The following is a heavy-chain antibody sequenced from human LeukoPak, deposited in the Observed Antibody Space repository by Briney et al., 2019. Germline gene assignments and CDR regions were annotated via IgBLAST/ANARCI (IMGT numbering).Heavy chain of an antibody. J-gene: IGHJ4*02. D-gene: IGHD5-24*01. CDR3: ARRGWLLRAGFDY. CDR2: ISGSGGST. CDR1: GFTFSSYA. Sequence: GGSLRLSCAASGFTFSSYAMSWVRQAPGKGLEWVSAISGSGGSTYYADSVKGRFTISRDNSKNALYLQMNSLRAEDTAVYYCARRGWLLRAGFDYWGQGTLVTVSS. V-gene: IGHV3-23*01.